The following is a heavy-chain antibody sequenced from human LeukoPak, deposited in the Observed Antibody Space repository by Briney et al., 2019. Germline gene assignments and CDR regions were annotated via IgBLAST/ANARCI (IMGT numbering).Heavy chain of an antibody. J-gene: IGHJ5*02. CDR2: INHSGST. CDR1: GGSFSGYY. CDR3: ARGSNYWGLWFGEQTQNWFDP. V-gene: IGHV4-34*01. D-gene: IGHD3-10*01. Sequence: SETLSLTCAVYGGSFSGYYWSWIRQPPGKGLGWIGEINHSGSTNYNPSLKSRVTISVDTSKNQFSLKLRSVTAADTAVYYCARGSNYWGLWFGEQTQNWFDPWGPGTLVTVSS.